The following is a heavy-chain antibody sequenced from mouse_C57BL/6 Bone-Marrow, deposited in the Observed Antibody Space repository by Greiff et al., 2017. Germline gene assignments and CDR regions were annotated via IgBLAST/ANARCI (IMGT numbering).Heavy chain of an antibody. CDR2: INPYNGDT. CDR1: GYSFTGYF. J-gene: IGHJ1*03. V-gene: IGHV1-20*01. D-gene: IGHD2-3*01. Sequence: VQLQQSGPELVKPGDSVKISCKASGYSFTGYFMNWVMQSNGKSLEWIGRINPYNGDTFYNQKFKGKATLTVDQSSSTAHMELTSLTSEDSSVYYCARSCGYSPCWYFDVWGTGTTVTVSS. CDR3: ARSCGYSPCWYFDV.